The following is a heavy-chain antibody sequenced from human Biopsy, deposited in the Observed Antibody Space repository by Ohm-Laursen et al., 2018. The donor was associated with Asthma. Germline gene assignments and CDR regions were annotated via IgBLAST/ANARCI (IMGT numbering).Heavy chain of an antibody. CDR3: AKEVFPGWELRRGPDS. Sequence: SLRLSCSASGFAFNNFSMTWVRQAPGKGLEWVSSISASGVRTFYADSVKGRFTISRDNSRNTLHLEMNSLRAEDTAVYFCAKEVFPGWELRRGPDSWGQGTLVTVSS. J-gene: IGHJ4*02. CDR2: ISASGVRT. V-gene: IGHV3-23*01. D-gene: IGHD1-26*01. CDR1: GFAFNNFS.